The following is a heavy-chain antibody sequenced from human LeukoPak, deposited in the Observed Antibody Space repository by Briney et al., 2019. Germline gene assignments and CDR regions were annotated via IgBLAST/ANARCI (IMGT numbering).Heavy chain of an antibody. J-gene: IGHJ3*02. V-gene: IGHV3-23*01. CDR2: ISGSGIST. CDR3: AKSWNYYDSSGDDALDI. Sequence: GGSLRLSCAASGFTVSSNYMSWVRQAPGKGLEWVSGISGSGISTYYADSVKGRFTISRDNSKNTLYLQMNSLRVEDAAVYYCAKSWNYYDSSGDDALDIWGQGTMVTVSS. D-gene: IGHD3-22*01. CDR1: GFTVSSNY.